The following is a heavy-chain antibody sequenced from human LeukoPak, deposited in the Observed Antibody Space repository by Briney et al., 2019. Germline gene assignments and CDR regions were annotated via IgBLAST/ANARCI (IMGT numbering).Heavy chain of an antibody. CDR3: ARAFPFTMVPVGWFDP. V-gene: IGHV1-3*01. D-gene: IGHD3-10*01. CDR2: INAGNGNT. J-gene: IGHJ5*02. CDR1: GYTFTSYA. Sequence: ASVKVSCKASGYTFTSYAMHWVRQAPGQRLEWMRWINAGNGNTKYSQKFQGRVTITRDTSASTAYMELSSLRSEDTAVYYCARAFPFTMVPVGWFDPWGQGTLVTVSS.